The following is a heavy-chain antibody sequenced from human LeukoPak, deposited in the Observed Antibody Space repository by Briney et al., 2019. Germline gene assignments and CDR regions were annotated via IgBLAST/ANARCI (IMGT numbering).Heavy chain of an antibody. D-gene: IGHD3-22*01. Sequence: ASVKVSCKASGYTFNTYGISWVRQAPGQGLEWMGWISAYNGNTNYAQKPQGRVTMTTDTSTSTAYMELRSLRSDDTAVYYCARTYYDSSGFQEYFQNRGRGTLVSVS. V-gene: IGHV1-18*01. CDR3: ARTYYDSSGFQEYFQN. CDR1: GYTFNTYG. CDR2: ISAYNGNT. J-gene: IGHJ1*01.